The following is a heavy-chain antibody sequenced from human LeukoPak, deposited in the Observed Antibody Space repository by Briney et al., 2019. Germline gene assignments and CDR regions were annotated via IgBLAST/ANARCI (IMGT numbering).Heavy chain of an antibody. D-gene: IGHD3-9*01. J-gene: IGHJ4*02. CDR1: GYTFTSYD. CDR2: MDPNSGNT. V-gene: IGHV1-8*03. CDR3: ARGRSTLTIDY. Sequence: GASVKVSCKASGYTFTSYDINWVRQATGQGLEWMGWMDPNSGNTGYAQKFQGRVPITRNTSISTAYMELSSLRSEDTAVYYCARGRSTLTIDYWGQGTLVTVSS.